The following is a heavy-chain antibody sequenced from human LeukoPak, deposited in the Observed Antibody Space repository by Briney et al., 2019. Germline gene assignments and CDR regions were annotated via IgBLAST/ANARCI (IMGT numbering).Heavy chain of an antibody. J-gene: IGHJ4*02. CDR1: GFTFSSYG. V-gene: IGHV3-30*03. CDR2: ISKDGSDK. CDR3: ARLAYGGNVDY. Sequence: GRSLRLSCVASGFTFSSYGMHWVRQAPGKGLEWVAVISKDGSDKYYADSVKGRFTISRDNSKDTLYLQMNSLRAEDTAVYYCARLAYGGNVDYWGQGTLVTVSS. D-gene: IGHD4-23*01.